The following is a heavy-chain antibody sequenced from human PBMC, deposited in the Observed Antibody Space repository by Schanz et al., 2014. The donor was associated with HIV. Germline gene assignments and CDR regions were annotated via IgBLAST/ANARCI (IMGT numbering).Heavy chain of an antibody. D-gene: IGHD3-10*01. J-gene: IGHJ6*02. Sequence: EVHLVESGGGLVQPGRSLRLSCAASGFTFGDYAMHWVRQAPGKGLEWVSGISWNSGSIDYADSVKGRFTISRDNAKNSLYVQMNSLRAEDTALYYCAKDLNILLWFGEYGMDVWGQGTTVTVSS. CDR2: ISWNSGSI. CDR3: AKDLNILLWFGEYGMDV. V-gene: IGHV3-9*01. CDR1: GFTFGDYA.